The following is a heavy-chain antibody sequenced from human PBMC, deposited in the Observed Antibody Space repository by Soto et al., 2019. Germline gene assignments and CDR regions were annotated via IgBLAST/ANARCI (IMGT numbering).Heavy chain of an antibody. J-gene: IGHJ4*02. CDR3: ARDLGYYASDGYFDY. CDR1: GFTFSDYY. Sequence: GGSLRLSCAGSGFTFSDYYMSWIRQAPGKGLEWASYISSSGDIIYYADSVKGRSTISRDNAKNSLYLQMNSLRAEDTAVYYCARDLGYYASDGYFDYWGQRTLVTVSS. CDR2: ISSSGDII. V-gene: IGHV3-11*01. D-gene: IGHD3-22*01.